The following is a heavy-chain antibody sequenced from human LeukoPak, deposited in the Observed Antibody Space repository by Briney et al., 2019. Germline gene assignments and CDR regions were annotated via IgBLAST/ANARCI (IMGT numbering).Heavy chain of an antibody. D-gene: IGHD2-15*01. V-gene: IGHV3-23*01. CDR3: ARACSGGSCYLAAFDI. J-gene: IGHJ3*02. CDR2: ISDSGGST. CDR1: GFTFSSYA. Sequence: PGGSLRLSCAASGFTFSSYAMSWVRQAPEKGLEWVSAISDSGGSTYYADSVKGRFTISRDNSKNTLYLQVNSLRAGDTAVYYCARACSGGSCYLAAFDIWDQGTMVTVSS.